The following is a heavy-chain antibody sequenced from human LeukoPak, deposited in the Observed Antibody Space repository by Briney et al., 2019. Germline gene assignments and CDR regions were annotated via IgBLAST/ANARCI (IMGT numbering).Heavy chain of an antibody. CDR1: GFTFSSYE. D-gene: IGHD3-22*01. CDR2: ISSSGSTI. J-gene: IGHJ4*02. Sequence: QPGGSLRLSCAASGFTFSSYEMNWVRQAPGKGLEWVSYISSSGSTIYYADSVKGRFTISRDNAKNSLYLQMNSLRAEDTAVYYXXXXNYDSSGPYYFDYWGQGTLVTVSS. CDR3: XXXNYDSSGPYYFDY. V-gene: IGHV3-48*03.